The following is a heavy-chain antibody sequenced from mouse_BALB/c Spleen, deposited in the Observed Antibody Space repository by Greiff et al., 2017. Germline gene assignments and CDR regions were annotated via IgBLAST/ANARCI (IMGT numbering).Heavy chain of an antibody. CDR2: INPDSSTI. Sequence: EVKLVESGGGLVQPGGSLKLSCAASGFDFSRYWMSWVRQAPGKGLEWIGEINPDSSTINYTPSLKDKFIISRDNAKNTLYLQMSKVRSEDTALYYCARPFARLPDNAMDYWGQGTSVTVSS. D-gene: IGHD1-2*01. CDR1: GFDFSRYW. CDR3: ARPFARLPDNAMDY. J-gene: IGHJ4*01. V-gene: IGHV4-1*02.